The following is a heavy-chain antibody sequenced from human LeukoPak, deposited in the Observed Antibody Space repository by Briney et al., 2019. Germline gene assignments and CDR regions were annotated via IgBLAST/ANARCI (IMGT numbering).Heavy chain of an antibody. CDR1: GFTFSSYA. CDR2: ISYDGGNK. V-gene: IGHV3-30-3*01. CDR3: AKGRKTTGSDWFDP. D-gene: IGHD1-1*01. Sequence: GTSLRLSCAASGFTFSSYAMHWVRQAPGKGLEWVAVISYDGGNKYYADSVKGRFTISRDNSKNTLYLQMNSLRAEDTALYYCAKGRKTTGSDWFDPWGQGTLVTVSS. J-gene: IGHJ5*02.